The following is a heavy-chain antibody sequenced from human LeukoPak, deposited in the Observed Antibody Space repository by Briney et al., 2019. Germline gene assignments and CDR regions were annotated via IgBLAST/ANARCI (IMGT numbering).Heavy chain of an antibody. Sequence: SQTLSLTCAVSGGSISSGGYSWSWIRQPPGKGLEWIGYIYHGGSTNYNPSLKSRVTISVDRSKNQFSLKLNSVTAADTALYYCARAGDLIVVAMGAFDVWGQGTMVTASS. J-gene: IGHJ3*01. V-gene: IGHV4-30-2*01. CDR2: IYHGGST. CDR3: ARAGDLIVVAMGAFDV. D-gene: IGHD2-15*01. CDR1: GGSISSGGYS.